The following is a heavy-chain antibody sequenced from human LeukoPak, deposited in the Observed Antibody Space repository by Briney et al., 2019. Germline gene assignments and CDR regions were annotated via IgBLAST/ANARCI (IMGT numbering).Heavy chain of an antibody. D-gene: IGHD6-6*01. V-gene: IGHV4-59*01. CDR3: ARVGSSSLVYYYMDV. CDR1: GGSISSYY. J-gene: IGHJ6*03. Sequence: SETLSLTCTVSGGSISSYYWSWIRQPPGKGLEWIGYIYYSGSTNYNPSLKSRVTISVDTSKHQFSLKLSSVTAADTAVYYCARVGSSSLVYYYMDVWGKGTTVTVSS. CDR2: IYYSGST.